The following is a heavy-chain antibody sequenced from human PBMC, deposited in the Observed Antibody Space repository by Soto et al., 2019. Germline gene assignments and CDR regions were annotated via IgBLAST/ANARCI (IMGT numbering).Heavy chain of an antibody. CDR1: GGTFSSYA. CDR3: ARDRPGQLGPLHWFDP. Sequence: SVKVSCKASGGTFSSYAISWVRQAPGQGLEWMGGIIPIFGTANYAQKFQGRVTITADKSTSTAYMELSSPRSEDTAVYYCARDRPGQLGPLHWFDPWGQGTLVTVSS. D-gene: IGHD6-6*01. CDR2: IIPIFGTA. V-gene: IGHV1-69*06. J-gene: IGHJ5*02.